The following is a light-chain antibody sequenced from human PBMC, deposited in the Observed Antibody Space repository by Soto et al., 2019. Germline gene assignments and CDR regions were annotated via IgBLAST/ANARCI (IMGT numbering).Light chain of an antibody. J-gene: IGLJ3*02. V-gene: IGLV1-40*01. Sequence: QSVLTQPPSVSGAPGQRVTISCTGSSSNIGAGYDVYWYHQLPGTAPKLLIYGNNNRPSGVPDRFSGSRSGTSASLAITGLQAEDEADYYCQSYDSSLSVGVFGGGTKLTVL. CDR2: GNN. CDR3: QSYDSSLSVGV. CDR1: SSNIGAGYD.